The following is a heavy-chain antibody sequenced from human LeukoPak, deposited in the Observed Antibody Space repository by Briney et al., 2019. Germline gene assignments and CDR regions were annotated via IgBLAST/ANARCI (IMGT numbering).Heavy chain of an antibody. J-gene: IGHJ4*02. CDR2: IRYDGSNK. D-gene: IGHD6-13*01. CDR1: GFTFSSYG. V-gene: IGHV3-30*02. Sequence: PGGSLRLSCAASGFTFSSYGMQWVRQAPGKGLEWVAFIRYDGSNKYYADSVKGRFTISRDNSKNTLYLQMNSLRAEDTAVYYCAKEAIYSSSWYSADYWGQGTLVTVSS. CDR3: AKEAIYSSSWYSADY.